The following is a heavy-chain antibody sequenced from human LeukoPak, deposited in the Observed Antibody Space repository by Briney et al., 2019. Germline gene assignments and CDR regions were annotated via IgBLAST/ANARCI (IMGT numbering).Heavy chain of an antibody. V-gene: IGHV3-74*01. J-gene: IGHJ4*02. D-gene: IGHD6-19*01. CDR3: ATSEARSNGWYVY. CDR1: GFTLSSYW. Sequence: GGCLRLSCAASGFTLSSYWMHWVRQAPGKGLVWVSSINSDGSSTSYAASVKGRFTISRDNAKNMLYLQMNSLRAEDTAVYYCATSEARSNGWYVYWGQGTLVTVSS. CDR2: INSDGSST.